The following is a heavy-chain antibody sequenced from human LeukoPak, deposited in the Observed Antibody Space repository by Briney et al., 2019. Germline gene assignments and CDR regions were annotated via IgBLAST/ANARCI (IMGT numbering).Heavy chain of an antibody. CDR1: GCTISSCG. D-gene: IGHD2-2*01. CDR2: IRSKAYGGTT. Sequence: GGSLRLSCTASGCTISSCGNNWVRQAPGKGLEWVGFIRSKAYGGTTEYAASVKGRFTISRDDSKSIAYLQMNSLKTEDTAVYYCTMSYCSSTRCLDYWGQGTLVTVSS. V-gene: IGHV3-49*04. J-gene: IGHJ4*02. CDR3: TMSYCSSTRCLDY.